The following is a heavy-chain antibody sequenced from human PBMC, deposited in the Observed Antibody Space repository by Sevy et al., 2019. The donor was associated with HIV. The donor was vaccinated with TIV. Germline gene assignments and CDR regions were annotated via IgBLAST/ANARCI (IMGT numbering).Heavy chain of an antibody. Sequence: GGSLRLSCGASGFSFSGSAIHWVRQASGKGLEWLGRIKTKVNNYATTYGASVKGRFTISRDDSQSTAFLQMNSLKTKDTAVYYCARRGSSSGPLLDPWGQGTLVTVSS. CDR1: GFSFSGSA. D-gene: IGHD2-2*01. V-gene: IGHV3-73*01. CDR3: ARRGSSSGPLLDP. CDR2: IKTKVNNYAT. J-gene: IGHJ5*02.